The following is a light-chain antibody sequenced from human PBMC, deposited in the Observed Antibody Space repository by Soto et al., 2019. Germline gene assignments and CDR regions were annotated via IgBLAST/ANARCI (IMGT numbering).Light chain of an antibody. CDR2: DAS. J-gene: IGKJ4*01. V-gene: IGKV3-11*01. Sequence: EIVLTQSPATLSLSPGERATLSCRASQSISSHLAWYQQKPGQAPRLLIYDASNRATGIPARFSGSGSVTDFTLTISSLEPEDVAVYYCQQRSNWPLTFGGGTKVEIK. CDR3: QQRSNWPLT. CDR1: QSISSH.